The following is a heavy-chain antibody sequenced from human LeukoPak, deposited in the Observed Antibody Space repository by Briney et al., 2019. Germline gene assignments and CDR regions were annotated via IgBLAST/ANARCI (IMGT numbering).Heavy chain of an antibody. V-gene: IGHV6-1*01. CDR2: TYYRSKWYN. J-gene: IGHJ6*02. D-gene: IGHD6-13*01. CDR3: ARESFRSSWLRYGMNV. Sequence: SQTLSLTCAISGDSVSSNSAAWNWIRQSPSRGLEWLGRTYYRSKWYNDYAVSVKSRITINPDTSKNQFSLQLNSVTPEDAAVYYCARESFRSSWLRYGMNVWGQGTTVTVSS. CDR1: GDSVSSNSAA.